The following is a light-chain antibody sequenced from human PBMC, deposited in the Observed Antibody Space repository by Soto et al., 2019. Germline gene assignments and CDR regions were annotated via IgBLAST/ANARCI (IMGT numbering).Light chain of an antibody. CDR3: QQYSTFSRT. Sequence: DIQMTQSPSTLSASVGDRVIITCRASQSVSTWLAWYQLKPGKAPKLLIYKASNLEDGVPSRSSGSGSGTEFTLSISSLQPDDFATYSCQQYSTFSRTFGQGTRV. CDR1: QSVSTW. V-gene: IGKV1-5*03. CDR2: KAS. J-gene: IGKJ1*01.